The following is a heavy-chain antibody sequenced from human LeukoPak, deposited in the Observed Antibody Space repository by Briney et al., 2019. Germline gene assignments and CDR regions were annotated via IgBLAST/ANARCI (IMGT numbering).Heavy chain of an antibody. Sequence: GGSLRLSCAASGFTFSSYSMNWVRQAPGKGLEWVSSISSSSSYIYYAGSVKGRFTISRDNAKNSLYLQMNSLRAEDTAVYYCARYAGYCSSTSCYYMDVWGKGTTVTVSS. V-gene: IGHV3-21*01. CDR3: ARYAGYCSSTSCYYMDV. J-gene: IGHJ6*03. CDR1: GFTFSSYS. D-gene: IGHD2-2*01. CDR2: ISSSSSYI.